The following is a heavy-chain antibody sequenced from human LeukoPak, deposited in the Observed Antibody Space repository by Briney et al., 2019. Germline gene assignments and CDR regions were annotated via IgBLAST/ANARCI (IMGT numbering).Heavy chain of an antibody. J-gene: IGHJ4*02. CDR2: IYSGGST. V-gene: IGHV3-53*01. Sequence: PGGSLRLSCAASGFTVSSNYMSWVRQAPGKGLEWVSVIYSGGSTYYADSVKGRFTISRDNSKNTLYLQVNSLRAEDTAVYYCAKDVYGSGSFYFDYWGRGTLVTVSS. D-gene: IGHD3-10*01. CDR1: GFTVSSNY. CDR3: AKDVYGSGSFYFDY.